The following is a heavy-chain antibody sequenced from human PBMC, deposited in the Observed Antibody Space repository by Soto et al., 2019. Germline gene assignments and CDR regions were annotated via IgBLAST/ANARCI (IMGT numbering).Heavy chain of an antibody. CDR2: IYPGDSDT. J-gene: IGHJ4*02. CDR3: VRRGTGYTF. Sequence: GESVKISCTASGYAFNSYWIGWVRQMPGRGLESMGIIYPGDSDTIYGPSFQGQVTISADKSISTAFLQWSSLKASDTAMYYCVRRGTGYTFWGQGTLVTVSS. V-gene: IGHV5-51*01. CDR1: GYAFNSYW. D-gene: IGHD5-18*01.